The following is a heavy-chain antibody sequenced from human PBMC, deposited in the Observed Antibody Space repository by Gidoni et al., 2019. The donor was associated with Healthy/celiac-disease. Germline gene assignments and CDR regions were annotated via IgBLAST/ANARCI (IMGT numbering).Heavy chain of an antibody. V-gene: IGHV1-69*04. Sequence: QVQLVQSGAEVKKPGSSAKVSCKPSGGTFRSYAISWVRQAPGQGLEWMGRIIPILGIANYAQKFQGRVTITADKSTSTAYMELSSLRSEDTAVYYCAGGDGYNLGYWGQGTLVTVSS. CDR2: IIPILGIA. CDR3: AGGDGYNLGY. D-gene: IGHD5-12*01. J-gene: IGHJ4*02. CDR1: GGTFRSYA.